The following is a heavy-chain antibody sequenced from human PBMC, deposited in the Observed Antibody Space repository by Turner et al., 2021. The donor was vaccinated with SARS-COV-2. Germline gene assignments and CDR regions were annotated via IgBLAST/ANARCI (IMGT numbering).Heavy chain of an antibody. J-gene: IGHJ4*02. CDR3: ARREWGGSLGHIDY. V-gene: IGHV5-51*01. D-gene: IGHD3-3*01. CDR1: GYSFTSYW. Sequence: EVQLVQSGAVVKKLGESLMISCQGSGYSFTSYWIGWLRQMPGRGLEWMGIIYPGHSDTRYSPTFQGQVTISADKSISTAYLQWSSLKASDTAMYYCARREWGGSLGHIDYWGQGTLVTVSS. CDR2: IYPGHSDT.